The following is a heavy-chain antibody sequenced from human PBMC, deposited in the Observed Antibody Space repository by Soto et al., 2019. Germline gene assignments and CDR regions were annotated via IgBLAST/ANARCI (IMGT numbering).Heavy chain of an antibody. CDR2: IYYSGST. V-gene: IGHV4-30-4*01. Sequence: SETLSLTCTVSGGSISSGDYYWSWIRQPPGKGLEWIGYIYYSGSTYYNPSLKSRVTISVDTSKNQFSLKLSSVTAADTAVYYCARRYYDSSGYPPQGFYYFDYWGQGNLVTASS. J-gene: IGHJ4*02. CDR3: ARRYYDSSGYPPQGFYYFDY. D-gene: IGHD3-22*01. CDR1: GGSISSGDYY.